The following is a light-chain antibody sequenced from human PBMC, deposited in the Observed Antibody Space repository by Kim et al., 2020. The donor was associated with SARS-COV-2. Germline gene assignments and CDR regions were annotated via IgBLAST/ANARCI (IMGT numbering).Light chain of an antibody. CDR3: QQYGKSPRN. V-gene: IGKV3-20*01. CDR2: AAF. CDR1: PSVTGPY. Sequence: LFPAQRATLSCYASPSVTGPYLALYPHKHCQGSSPPIYAAFIRADGIPDRFSGNGSGRDFTLTVCRLRPEDFALYYCQQYGKSPRNFGQGTKLEI. J-gene: IGKJ2*01.